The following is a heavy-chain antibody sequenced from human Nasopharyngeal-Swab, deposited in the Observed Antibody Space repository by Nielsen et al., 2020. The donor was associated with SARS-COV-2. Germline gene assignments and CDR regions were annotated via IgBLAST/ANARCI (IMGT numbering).Heavy chain of an antibody. Sequence: SETLSLTCTVSGYSISSGYYWAWLRPPPGKGLEWIGSIYHGGSTYYTPSLESRVTISVDPSNNHFSLKLTSVTAADTAVYYCARELSNTPKYNWFDPWGQGTLVTVSS. J-gene: IGHJ5*02. CDR1: GYSISSGYY. CDR2: IYHGGST. D-gene: IGHD5-18*01. CDR3: ARELSNTPKYNWFDP. V-gene: IGHV4-38-2*02.